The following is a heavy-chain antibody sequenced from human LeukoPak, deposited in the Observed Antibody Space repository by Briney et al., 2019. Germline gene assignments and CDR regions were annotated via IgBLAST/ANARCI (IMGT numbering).Heavy chain of an antibody. CDR3: ARQLRGEAVAGHLQPFDY. CDR2: IYYSGST. V-gene: IGHV4-59*08. Sequence: SEILSLTCTVSGGSISSYYWSWIRQPPGKGLEWIGYIYYSGSTSYNPSLKSRVTISVDTSKNQFSLKLSSVTAADTAVYFCARQLRGEAVAGHLQPFDYWGQGTLVTVSS. CDR1: GGSISSYY. J-gene: IGHJ4*02. D-gene: IGHD6-19*01.